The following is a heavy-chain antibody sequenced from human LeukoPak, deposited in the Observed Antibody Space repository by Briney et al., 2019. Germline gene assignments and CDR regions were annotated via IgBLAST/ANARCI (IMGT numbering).Heavy chain of an antibody. V-gene: IGHV3-30-3*01. J-gene: IGHJ4*02. CDR2: ISYDGSNK. D-gene: IGHD5-12*01. CDR1: GFTFSSYA. CDR3: ARDLPRPAYSGYVFDY. Sequence: GSLRLSCAASGFTFSSYAMHWVRQAPGKGLEWVAVISYDGSNKYYADSVKGRFTISRDNAKNTLNLQMNSLRAEDTAVYYCARDLPRPAYSGYVFDYWGQGTLVTVSS.